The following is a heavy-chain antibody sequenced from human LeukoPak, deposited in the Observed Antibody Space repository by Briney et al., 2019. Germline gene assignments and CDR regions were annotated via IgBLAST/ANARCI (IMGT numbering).Heavy chain of an antibody. J-gene: IGHJ4*02. CDR1: GFTLSSHG. CDR3: ARDIDTAMVTATYFDY. D-gene: IGHD5-18*01. CDR2: ISYDGSKQ. V-gene: IGHV3-30*03. Sequence: GRSLRLSCAGSGFTLSSHGMHWVRQAPGKGLEWVAAISYDGSKQYYADSVMGRFTVSRDNAKNSLSLLLNNVRPEDTAVYFCARDIDTAMVTATYFDYWGQGTLVTVSS.